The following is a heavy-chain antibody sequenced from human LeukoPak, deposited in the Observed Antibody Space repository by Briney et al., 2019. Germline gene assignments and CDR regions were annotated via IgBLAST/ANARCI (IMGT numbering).Heavy chain of an antibody. Sequence: GGSLRLSCAASGFTFSNFAMSWVRRTPGKGLEWVSGIINSGDTLYGDSVKGRFTISRDNSKNTLYLEMNSLRAEDTAIYYCAKMKGHPLPKYYMDVWGQGTTVTVSS. CDR2: IINSGDT. V-gene: IGHV3-23*01. CDR3: AKMKGHPLPKYYMDV. J-gene: IGHJ6*01. D-gene: IGHD1-26*01. CDR1: GFTFSNFA.